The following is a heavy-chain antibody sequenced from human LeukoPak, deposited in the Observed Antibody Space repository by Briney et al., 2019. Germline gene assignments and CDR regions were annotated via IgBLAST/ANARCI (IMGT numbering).Heavy chain of an antibody. CDR2: IIPIFGTA. V-gene: IGHV1-69*01. D-gene: IGHD6-19*01. Sequence: GSSVKVSCKASGGTFSSYAISWVRQAPGQGLEWMGGIIPIFGTANYAQKFQGRVTITADESTSTAYMELSSLRSEDTAVYYCAINLAVAGRRDYFDYWGRGTLVTVSS. CDR1: GGTFSSYA. J-gene: IGHJ4*02. CDR3: AINLAVAGRRDYFDY.